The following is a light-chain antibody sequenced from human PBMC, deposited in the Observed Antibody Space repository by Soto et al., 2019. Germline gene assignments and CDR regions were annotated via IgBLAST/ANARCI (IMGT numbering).Light chain of an antibody. J-gene: IGKJ4*02. CDR2: AAS. V-gene: IGKV1-39*01. CDR3: QQSYSSPVT. CDR1: QSISNW. Sequence: DSQMSQCPSTLRASVGDRITVTCRASQSISNWLAWYQQKPGKAPRLLIYAASSLESGVPSRFSGSGSGTDFTLTISSLQPEDFAVYYCQQSYSSPVTFGGGTKVDIK.